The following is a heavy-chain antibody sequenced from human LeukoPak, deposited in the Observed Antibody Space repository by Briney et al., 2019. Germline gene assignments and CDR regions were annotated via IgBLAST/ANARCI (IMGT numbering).Heavy chain of an antibody. D-gene: IGHD5-18*01. Sequence: TLTLTCTVSGCSISGNHYWSWIRPPAGEGLEWIVLISPSGSTKYDPSLKSRFTISVDTSKNQFSLRLSSVTAADPAVYYCARDPHSSGPDYWGQGNLVTVSS. V-gene: IGHV4-61*02. CDR2: ISPSGST. CDR3: ARDPHSSGPDY. CDR1: GCSISGNHY. J-gene: IGHJ4*02.